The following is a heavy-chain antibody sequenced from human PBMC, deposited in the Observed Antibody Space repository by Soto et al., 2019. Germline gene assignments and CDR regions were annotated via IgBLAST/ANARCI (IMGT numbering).Heavy chain of an antibody. CDR3: ARRIVILAADYAMYV. D-gene: IGHD2-15*01. Sequence: PSETLSLACTVSGGSISSYYWSWIRQPPGKRLEWIGYIHYSGSTNYSPSLKSRVTISVDTSKKQFSLKLSSVTAADTAVYYCARRIVILAADYAMYVWGQGTMVTVS. CDR2: IHYSGST. CDR1: GGSISSYY. V-gene: IGHV4-59*08. J-gene: IGHJ6*02.